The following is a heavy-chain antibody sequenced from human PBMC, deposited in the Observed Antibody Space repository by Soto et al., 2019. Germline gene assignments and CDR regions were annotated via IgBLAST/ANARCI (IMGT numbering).Heavy chain of an antibody. CDR1: GFTFSTYA. CDR2: MYYSGKT. J-gene: IGHJ2*01. CDR3: ARFNWYFDL. V-gene: IGHV4-59*01. Sequence: GSLRLSCAASGFTFSTYAMIWVRQPPGKGLEWTASMYYSGKTFYNPSLNSRVIISVDTSKNQISLKLTSVTAADTAMYYCARFNWYFDLWGRGTLVTVSS.